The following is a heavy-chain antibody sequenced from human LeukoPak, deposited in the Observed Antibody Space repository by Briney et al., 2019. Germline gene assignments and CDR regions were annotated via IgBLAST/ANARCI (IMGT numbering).Heavy chain of an antibody. J-gene: IGHJ4*02. D-gene: IGHD6-19*01. CDR3: ARDGGWTFDY. V-gene: IGHV3-11*01. CDR1: GFTFNDYY. CDR2: IGSSGTPI. Sequence: GGSLRLSCAASGFTFNDYYMSWIRQAPGKGLECISYIGSSGTPIYYADSVKGRFTISRDNAKNSLYLQMNSLRAEDTAVYYCARDGGWTFDYWGQGTLVTVSS.